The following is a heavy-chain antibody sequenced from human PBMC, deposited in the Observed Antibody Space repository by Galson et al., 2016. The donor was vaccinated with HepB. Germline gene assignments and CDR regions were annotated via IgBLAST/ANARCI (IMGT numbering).Heavy chain of an antibody. CDR1: TFAFSRTW. V-gene: IGHV3-7*01. Sequence: SLRLSCATTTFAFSRTWMTWVRQAPGKGLEWVANINHDGSEIHYVDSVMGRFTFSRDNAKNSLYLEMNSPRVEDTAVYYCAEGGWSSSWYWRNWGQGTLVTVSS. CDR3: AEGGWSSSWYWRN. J-gene: IGHJ4*02. CDR2: INHDGSEI. D-gene: IGHD6-13*01.